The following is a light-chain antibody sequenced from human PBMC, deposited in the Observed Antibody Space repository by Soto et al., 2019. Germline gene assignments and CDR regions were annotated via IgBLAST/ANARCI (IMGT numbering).Light chain of an antibody. Sequence: DVVMTQSPLSLPVTLGQPASISCRSSQSLEFSDGITYLTWLHQRPGQSPRRLLYRVSARDSGVPDRFSGSGSGSDFTLTINRVEAEDVGVYYCLQGTHWPRTFGQGTKVEVK. V-gene: IGKV2-30*01. CDR2: RVS. J-gene: IGKJ1*01. CDR1: QSLEFSDGITY. CDR3: LQGTHWPRT.